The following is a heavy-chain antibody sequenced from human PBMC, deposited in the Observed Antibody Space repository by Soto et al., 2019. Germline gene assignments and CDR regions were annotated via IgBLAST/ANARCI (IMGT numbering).Heavy chain of an antibody. CDR3: ARGQCSSGCYSYYYMDV. J-gene: IGHJ6*03. CDR1: GGSISSYY. CDR2: IYYSGST. D-gene: IGHD6-19*01. Sequence: SETLSLTCTVSGGSISSYYWSWIRQPPGKGLEWIGYIYYSGSTNYNPSLKSRVTISVDTSKNQFSLKLSSVTAADTAVYYCARGQCSSGCYSYYYMDVWGKGTTVTVSS. V-gene: IGHV4-59*01.